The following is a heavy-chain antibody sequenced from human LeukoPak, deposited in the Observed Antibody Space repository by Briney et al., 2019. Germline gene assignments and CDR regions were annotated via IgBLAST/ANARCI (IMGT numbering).Heavy chain of an antibody. CDR1: GLTFSSYA. J-gene: IGHJ3*01. CDR2: ISGSGGSS. D-gene: IGHD3-16*01. V-gene: IGHV3-23*01. Sequence: GGSLRLSCAASGLTFSSYAMSWVRQAPGKGLEWVSGISGSGGSSYYADSVKGRFIISRDNSKNMLYLQLNSLRADDTAMYYCARNLGPFDVRGHGTMVTVSS. CDR3: ARNLGPFDV.